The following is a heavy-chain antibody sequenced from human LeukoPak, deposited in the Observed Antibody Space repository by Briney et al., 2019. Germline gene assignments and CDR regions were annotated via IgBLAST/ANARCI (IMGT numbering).Heavy chain of an antibody. Sequence: GGSLRLSCAASGFTFSSYAMHWVRQAPGKGLEYVSAISSNGGSTYYANSVKGRFTISRDNSKNTLYLQMGSLRAEDMAVYYCARGLRYFAILNWFDPWGQGTLVTVSS. CDR2: ISSNGGST. D-gene: IGHD3-9*01. CDR3: ARGLRYFAILNWFDP. CDR1: GFTFSSYA. V-gene: IGHV3-64*01. J-gene: IGHJ5*02.